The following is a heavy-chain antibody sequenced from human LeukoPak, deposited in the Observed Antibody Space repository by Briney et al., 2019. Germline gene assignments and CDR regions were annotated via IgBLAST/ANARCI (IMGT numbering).Heavy chain of an antibody. D-gene: IGHD4-17*01. J-gene: IGHJ5*02. CDR2: IYTSGST. V-gene: IGHV4-4*07. CDR1: GGSISSYY. Sequence: SETLSLTCTVSGGSISSYYWSWIRQPAGKGLEWIGRIYTSGSTNYNPSLKSRVTMSVDTSKNQFSLKLSSVTAADTAVYYCAREAANAYGDLEVGWFDPWGQGTLVTVSS. CDR3: AREAANAYGDLEVGWFDP.